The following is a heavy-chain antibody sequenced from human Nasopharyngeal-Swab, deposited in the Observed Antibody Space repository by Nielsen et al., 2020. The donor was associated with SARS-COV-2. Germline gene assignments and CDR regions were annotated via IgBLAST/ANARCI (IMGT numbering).Heavy chain of an antibody. CDR1: GLSLSGYW. D-gene: IGHD4-17*01. CDR3: ARGSGNYGDWGN. CDR2: IKGDATST. V-gene: IGHV3-74*01. J-gene: IGHJ4*02. Sequence: GGSLRPSCTASGLSLSGYWMHWVRQAPGKGLVWVSRIKGDATSTNYADSVKGRLTVSRDNAKNTLYLQMTSLRAEDTAVYYCARGSGNYGDWGNWGQGTLVIVSS.